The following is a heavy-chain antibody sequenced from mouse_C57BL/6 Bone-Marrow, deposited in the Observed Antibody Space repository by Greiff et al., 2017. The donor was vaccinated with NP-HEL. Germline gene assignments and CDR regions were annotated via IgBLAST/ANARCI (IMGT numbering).Heavy chain of an antibody. Sequence: VQLKESGGGLVKPGGSLKLSCAASGFTFSSYAMSWVRQTPEKRLEWVATISDGGSYTYYPDNVKGRFTISRDNAKNNLYLQMSHLKSEDTAMYYCARDIYDGYYVRFAYWGQGTLVTVSA. CDR2: ISDGGSYT. D-gene: IGHD2-3*01. CDR3: ARDIYDGYYVRFAY. CDR1: GFTFSSYA. V-gene: IGHV5-4*01. J-gene: IGHJ3*01.